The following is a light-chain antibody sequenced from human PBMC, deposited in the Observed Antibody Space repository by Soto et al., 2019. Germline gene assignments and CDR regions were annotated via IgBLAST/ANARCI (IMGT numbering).Light chain of an antibody. CDR2: EGS. V-gene: IGLV2-23*03. CDR1: SSDVGSYNL. CDR3: CSYAGSSNV. Sequence: QSALTQPASVSGSPGQSTTISCTGTSSDVGSYNLVSWYQQHPGKAPKLMIYEGSKRPSGVSNRFSGSKSGNTASLTISGLQAEDEADYYCCSYAGSSNVFGTGTKLTVL. J-gene: IGLJ1*01.